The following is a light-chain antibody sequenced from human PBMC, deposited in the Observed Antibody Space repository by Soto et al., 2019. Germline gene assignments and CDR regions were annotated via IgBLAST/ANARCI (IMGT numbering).Light chain of an antibody. CDR2: AAS. CDR3: QEYVIWPRA. CDR1: QSVRSSY. V-gene: IGKV3-20*01. J-gene: IGKJ1*01. Sequence: ETVSTQSQATLSRSTGDSATXSCRASQSVRSSYLAWYQQTPGLTPRLLIYAASIRATRIPDRFSGSGSRTDFSLTISRLESEDFAVYYCQEYVIWPRAFGQGTKVDI.